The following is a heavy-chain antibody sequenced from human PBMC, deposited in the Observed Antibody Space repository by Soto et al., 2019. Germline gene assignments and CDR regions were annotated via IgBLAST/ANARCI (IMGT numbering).Heavy chain of an antibody. Sequence: GGSLRLSCAASGFTVSSKYMSWVRQAPGKGLEWVSLIQSGGPTYYADSVKGRFTISRDTSENTLHLQMDSLRAGDTAVYYCARDDVLCDGGRCYGVPLDFWGKGTTVTVSS. CDR2: IQSGGPT. D-gene: IGHD2-15*01. CDR1: GFTVSSKY. J-gene: IGHJ6*04. V-gene: IGHV3-66*01. CDR3: ARDDVLCDGGRCYGVPLDF.